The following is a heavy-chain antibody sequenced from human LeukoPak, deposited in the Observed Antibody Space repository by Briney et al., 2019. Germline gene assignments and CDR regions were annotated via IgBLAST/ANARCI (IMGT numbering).Heavy chain of an antibody. D-gene: IGHD3-3*01. V-gene: IGHV4-4*07. CDR3: ARTYYDFWSGSTDAFDI. CDR1: GGSISSYY. CDR2: IYTSGST. J-gene: IGHJ3*02. Sequence: PSETLSLTCTVSGGSISSYYWSWIRQPAGKGLEWIGRIYTSGSTNYNPSLKSRVTMSVDTSKNQFSPKLSSVTAADTAVYYCARTYYDFWSGSTDAFDIWGQGTMVTVSS.